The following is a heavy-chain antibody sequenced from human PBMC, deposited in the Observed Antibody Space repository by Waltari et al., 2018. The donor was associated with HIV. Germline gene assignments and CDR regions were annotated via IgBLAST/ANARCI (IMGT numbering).Heavy chain of an antibody. Sequence: QVLLEQSGAEVKKPGASVKVSCQASGYTFTSYGLSWVRQAPGQGLEWMGWISAYNGNTNYAQKLQGRVAMTTDASTSTAYMELRSLRSDDTAVYYCARDGGARYSSGYYPGDYWGQGTLVTVSS. CDR2: ISAYNGNT. D-gene: IGHD3-22*01. J-gene: IGHJ4*02. CDR1: GYTFTSYG. V-gene: IGHV1-18*01. CDR3: ARDGGARYSSGYYPGDY.